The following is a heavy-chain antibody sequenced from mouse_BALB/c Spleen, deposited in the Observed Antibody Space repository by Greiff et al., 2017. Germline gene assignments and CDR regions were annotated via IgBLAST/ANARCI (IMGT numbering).Heavy chain of an antibody. CDR1: GYSITSGYY. V-gene: IGHV3-6*02. Sequence: VQLKQSGPGLVKPSQSLSLTCSVTGYSITSGYYWNWIRQFPGNKLEWMGYISYDGSNNYNPSLKNRISITRYTSKNQFFLKLNSVTTEDTATYYCARGGNYCAMDYWGQGTSVTVSS. J-gene: IGHJ4*01. CDR3: ARGGNYCAMDY. CDR2: ISYDGSN.